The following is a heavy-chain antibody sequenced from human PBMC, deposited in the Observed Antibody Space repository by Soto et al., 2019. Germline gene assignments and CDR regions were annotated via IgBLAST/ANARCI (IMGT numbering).Heavy chain of an antibody. CDR2: ISSSSYI. V-gene: IGHV3-21*01. Sequence: GGSLRLSCAASGFTFSSYSMNWVRQAPGKGLEWVSSISSSSYIYYADSVKGRFTISRDNAKNSLYLQMNSLRAEDTAVYYCARDPGNYYDSSGYYPPLSFDIWGQGTMVTVSS. J-gene: IGHJ3*02. CDR1: GFTFSSYS. CDR3: ARDPGNYYDSSGYYPPLSFDI. D-gene: IGHD3-22*01.